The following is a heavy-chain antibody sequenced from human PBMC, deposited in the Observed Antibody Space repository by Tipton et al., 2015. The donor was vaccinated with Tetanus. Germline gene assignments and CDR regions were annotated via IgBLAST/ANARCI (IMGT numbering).Heavy chain of an antibody. CDR1: AYAFTSYD. Sequence: SGAEVKKPGASVRVSCKAFAYAFTSYDLNWVRQAPGQGLEWLGYMNPNTGHAGYAQKFQGRVTMTSNISITTAYMELRNLRSEDTAFYYCAKESASRNFYFDFWGQGTLITVST. CDR3: AKESASRNFYFDF. J-gene: IGHJ4*02. CDR2: MNPNTGHA. V-gene: IGHV1-8*01. D-gene: IGHD1-14*01.